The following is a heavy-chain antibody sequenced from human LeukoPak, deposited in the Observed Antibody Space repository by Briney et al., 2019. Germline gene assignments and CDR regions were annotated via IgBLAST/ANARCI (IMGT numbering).Heavy chain of an antibody. CDR3: ARDRYSGYDSGYYYYGMDV. V-gene: IGHV1-3*01. Sequence: GASVKVSCKASGYTFTSYAMHWVRQAPGQRLEWMGWINAGNGNTKYSQKFQGRVTITRDTSASTAYMELSSLRSEDTAVYYCARDRYSGYDSGYYYYGMDVWGQGTTVTVSS. CDR2: INAGNGNT. CDR1: GYTFTSYA. D-gene: IGHD5-12*01. J-gene: IGHJ6*02.